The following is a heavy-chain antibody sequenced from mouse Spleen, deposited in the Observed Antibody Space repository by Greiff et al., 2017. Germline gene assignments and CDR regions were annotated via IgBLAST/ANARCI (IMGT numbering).Heavy chain of an antibody. V-gene: IGHV1-7*01. CDR1: GYTFTSYW. CDR2: INPSTGYT. J-gene: IGHJ1*01. Sequence: QVQLKQSGAELAKPGASVKMSCKASGYTFTSYWMHWVKQRPGQGLEWIGYINPSTGYTEYNQKFKDKATLTADKSSSTAYMQLSSLTSEDSAVYYCARGYWYFDVWGAGTTVTVSS. CDR3: ARGYWYFDV.